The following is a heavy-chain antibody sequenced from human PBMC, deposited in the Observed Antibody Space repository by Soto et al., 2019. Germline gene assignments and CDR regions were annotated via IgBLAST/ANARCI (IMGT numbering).Heavy chain of an antibody. CDR1: GGSISSGGYY. V-gene: IGHV4-31*03. CDR2: IYYSGST. Sequence: SETRSLTCTVSGGSISSGGYYWSWIRQHPGKGLEWIGYIYYSGSTYYNPSLKSRVTISVDTSKNQFSLRLSSVTAADTAVYYCARGHSSSWYEFDPWGQGTLVTVSS. CDR3: ARGHSSSWYEFDP. J-gene: IGHJ5*02. D-gene: IGHD6-13*01.